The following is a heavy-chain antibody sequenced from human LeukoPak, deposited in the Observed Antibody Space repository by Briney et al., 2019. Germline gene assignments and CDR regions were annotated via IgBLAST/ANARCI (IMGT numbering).Heavy chain of an antibody. CDR1: GGSISSSYY. CDR2: IYHSGNT. CDR3: ARDRGAAAGMNWFDP. V-gene: IGHV4-61*01. Sequence: SGTLSLTCAVSGGSISSSYYWSWTRQPPGKELEWIGYIYHSGNTRCNPSLKSRVTISVDTSKNEFSLRLTSVTAADTAFYYCARDRGAAAGMNWFDPWGQGILVTVSS. J-gene: IGHJ5*02. D-gene: IGHD6-13*01.